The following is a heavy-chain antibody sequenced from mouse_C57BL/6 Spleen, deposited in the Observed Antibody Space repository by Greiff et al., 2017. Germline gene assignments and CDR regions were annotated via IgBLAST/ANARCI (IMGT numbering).Heavy chain of an antibody. CDR2: IWSGGST. V-gene: IGHV2-2*01. CDR1: GFSLTSYC. CDR3: ARNSGYGNYFDY. J-gene: IGHJ2*01. D-gene: IGHD2-1*01. Sequence: QVQLKQSGPGLVQPSQSLSITCTVSGFSLTSYCVNWVRQSPGKGLEWLGVIWSGGSTDYNAAFISRLSSSKDNSKSQVFFKINSLQADDTAIYYCARNSGYGNYFDYWGQGITLTVAS.